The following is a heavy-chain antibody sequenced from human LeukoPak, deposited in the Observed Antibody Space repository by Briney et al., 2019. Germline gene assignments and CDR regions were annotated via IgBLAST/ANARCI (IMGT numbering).Heavy chain of an antibody. V-gene: IGHV4-38-2*02. Sequence: SETLSLTCTVSGYSISSGYYWGWIRQPPGKGLEWIGSIYHSGSTYYNPSLKSRVTISVDTSKNQLSLKLSSVTAADTAVYYCARDIEETPAADYWGQGTLVTVSS. J-gene: IGHJ4*02. CDR3: ARDIEETPAADY. D-gene: IGHD3-16*02. CDR1: GYSISSGYY. CDR2: IYHSGST.